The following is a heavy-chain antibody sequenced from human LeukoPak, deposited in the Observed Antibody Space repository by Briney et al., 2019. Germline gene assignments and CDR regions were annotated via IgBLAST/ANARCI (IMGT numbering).Heavy chain of an antibody. V-gene: IGHV1-69*02. CDR3: AQEGYYDFWSGYRRYFDY. J-gene: IGHJ4*02. Sequence: SVKVSCKASGGTFSSYTISWVRQAPGQGLEWMGRIIPILGIANYAQKFQGRVTITADKSTSTAYMELSSLRSEDTAVYYCAQEGYYDFWSGYRRYFDYWGQGTLVTVSS. CDR1: GGTFSSYT. D-gene: IGHD3-3*01. CDR2: IIPILGIA.